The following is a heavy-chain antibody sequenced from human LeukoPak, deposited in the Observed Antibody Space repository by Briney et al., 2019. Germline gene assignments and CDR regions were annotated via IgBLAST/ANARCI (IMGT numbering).Heavy chain of an antibody. CDR2: TYYRSKWYN. J-gene: IGHJ4*02. Sequence: SRTLSLTCAISGDSVSNNIATWNWIRQSPSRGLEWLGRTYYRSKWYNDYAVSVKSRITINPDTSKNQFSLQLKSVTPEDTAVYYCAREGSDGYLFDYWGQGSLVTVSS. CDR1: GDSVSNNIAT. D-gene: IGHD3-16*01. CDR3: AREGSDGYLFDY. V-gene: IGHV6-1*01.